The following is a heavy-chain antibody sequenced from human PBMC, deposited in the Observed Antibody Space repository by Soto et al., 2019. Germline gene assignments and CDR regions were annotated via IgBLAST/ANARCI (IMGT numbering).Heavy chain of an antibody. Sequence: SETLSLTCTVSGGSISSGDYYWSWIRQPPGKGLEWIGYIYYSGSTYYNPSLKSRVTIFVDRSKNQFSLELNSATAADRAVYYCARQPESTSYFDYWGQGILVTVSS. V-gene: IGHV4-30-4*01. D-gene: IGHD2-2*01. CDR3: ARQPESTSYFDY. CDR2: IYYSGST. CDR1: GGSISSGDYY. J-gene: IGHJ4*02.